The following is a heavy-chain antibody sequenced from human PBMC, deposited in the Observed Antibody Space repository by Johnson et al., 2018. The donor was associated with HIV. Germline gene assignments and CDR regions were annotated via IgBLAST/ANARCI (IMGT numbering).Heavy chain of an antibody. CDR1: GFTFSSYW. Sequence: VQPVESGGGLVQPGGSLRLSCAASGFTFSSYWMHWVRQAPGKGLEWVSAINWNGGSTTYADSVKGRFIISRDNAKNSLYLQMNSLRDEDTAFYYCARGRLISMIVSAGAFDIWGQGTMVTVSS. CDR3: ARGRLISMIVSAGAFDI. J-gene: IGHJ3*02. CDR2: INWNGGST. V-gene: IGHV3-74*03. D-gene: IGHD3-22*01.